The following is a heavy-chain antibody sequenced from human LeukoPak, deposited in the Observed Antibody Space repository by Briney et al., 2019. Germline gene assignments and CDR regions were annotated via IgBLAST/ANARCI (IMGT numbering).Heavy chain of an antibody. CDR3: AKEASGSGSGIRGMDV. D-gene: IGHD3-10*01. J-gene: IGHJ6*02. CDR1: GFTFSTFA. Sequence: PGGSLRLSCAASGFTFSTFAMSWVRQAPGTGLEWVSCFSGSGGSTTYADSVKGRFTISRDNAKNTLYLQMNSLRAEDTAVYYCAKEASGSGSGIRGMDVWGQGTTVTVSS. V-gene: IGHV3-23*01. CDR2: FSGSGGST.